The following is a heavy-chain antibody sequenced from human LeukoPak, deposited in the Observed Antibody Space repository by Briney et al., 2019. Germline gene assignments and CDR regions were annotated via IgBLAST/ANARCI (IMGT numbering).Heavy chain of an antibody. J-gene: IGHJ5*02. Sequence: GGSLRLSCAASGFTFSSYGMSWVRQAPGKGLEWVSAISGSGGSTYYADSVKGRFTISRDNSKNSLYLQMNSLRAEDTALYYCAKDPARYSSGWPNWFDPWGQGTLVTVSS. CDR2: ISGSGGST. V-gene: IGHV3-23*01. CDR1: GFTFSSYG. CDR3: AKDPARYSSGWPNWFDP. D-gene: IGHD6-19*01.